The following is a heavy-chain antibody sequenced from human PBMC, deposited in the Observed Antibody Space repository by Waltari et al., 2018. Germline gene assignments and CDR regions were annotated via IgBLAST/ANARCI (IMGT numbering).Heavy chain of an antibody. J-gene: IGHJ4*02. V-gene: IGHV1-46*01. D-gene: IGHD6-19*01. CDR2: IDTSGGST. Sequence: QVQLVQSGAEVKQPGASVKVSCKASGYTFTSYYVHWVRQAPGQGLEWMGIIDTSGGSTSYAQKFQGRVTLTRDTSTSTVYMELSSLRSEDTAAYYCARVRIAVAGNLYYFDSWGQGTLVTVSS. CDR3: ARVRIAVAGNLYYFDS. CDR1: GYTFTSYY.